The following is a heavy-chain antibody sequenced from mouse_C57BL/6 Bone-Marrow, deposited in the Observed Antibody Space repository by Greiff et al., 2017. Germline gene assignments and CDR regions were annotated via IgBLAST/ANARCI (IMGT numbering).Heavy chain of an antibody. V-gene: IGHV1-80*01. J-gene: IGHJ4*01. Sequence: VHLVESGAELVKPGASVKISCKASGYAFSSYWMNWVKQRPGKGLEWIGQIYPGDGDTNYNGKFKGKATLTAAKSSSTAYMQLSSLTSEDSAVYFCARPSTIHYYAMDYWGQGTSGTVSS. CDR1: GYAFSSYW. CDR2: IYPGDGDT. CDR3: ARPSTIHYYAMDY.